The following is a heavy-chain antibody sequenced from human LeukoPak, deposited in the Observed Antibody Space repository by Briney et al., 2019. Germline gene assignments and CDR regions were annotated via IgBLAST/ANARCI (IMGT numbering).Heavy chain of an antibody. V-gene: IGHV3-23*01. Sequence: PGGSLRLSCAASGFIFSSYGMTWVGQGPGKGLEWVSSISGSGSGGSTYYADSVKGRFTISRDNSKNTLYLQMNSLRVEEAAVYYCAKATSVTTLFDYWGQGTLVTVSS. CDR1: GFIFSSYG. CDR3: AKATSVTTLFDY. J-gene: IGHJ4*02. CDR2: ISGSGSGGST. D-gene: IGHD4-17*01.